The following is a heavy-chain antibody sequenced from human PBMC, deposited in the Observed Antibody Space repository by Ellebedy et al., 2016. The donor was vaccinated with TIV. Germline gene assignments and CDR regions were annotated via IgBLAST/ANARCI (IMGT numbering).Heavy chain of an antibody. CDR1: GGSFSGYS. CDR3: ARVKDDNRGIDLAYLDL. V-gene: IGHV4-34*01. J-gene: IGHJ2*01. D-gene: IGHD4-23*01. Sequence: SETLSLXCAVYGGSFSGYSWAWLRQSPGMGLEWIGEVSHSGTTKYTPSLKSRAAISADTSKRQLSLRLNSVTAADAAVYYCARVKDDNRGIDLAYLDLWGRGTLVTVSS. CDR2: VSHSGTT.